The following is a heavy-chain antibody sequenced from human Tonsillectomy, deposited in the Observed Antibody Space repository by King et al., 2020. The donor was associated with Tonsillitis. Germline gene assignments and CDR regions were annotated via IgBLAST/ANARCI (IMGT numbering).Heavy chain of an antibody. CDR3: AREGVGCTCGSCYSGYFQH. D-gene: IGHD2-15*01. Sequence: CKASGYTFTNSGINLFRQAPGQRLEWMGWLSGYTDNTHYAQKLQGRVTMTTDTSTRTPYMDLRSLRSDYTAVYYCAREGVGCTCGSCYSGYFQHWGQGILVTVSS. V-gene: IGHV1-18*01. CDR2: LSGYTDNT. J-gene: IGHJ1*01. CDR1: GYTFTNSG.